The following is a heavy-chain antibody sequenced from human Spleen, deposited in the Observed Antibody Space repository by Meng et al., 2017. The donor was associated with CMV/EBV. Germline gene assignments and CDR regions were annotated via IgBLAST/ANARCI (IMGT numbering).Heavy chain of an antibody. J-gene: IGHJ4*02. Sequence: GESLKISCAASGFTFTSYSMNWVRQAPGKGLEWISSITSSSDYMYYADSVKGRFTISRDNSKNILYLQMNSLRPEDTAMYYCAKVGDGYGDYGSIDSWGQGAMVTVSS. D-gene: IGHD4-17*01. CDR2: ITSSSDYM. V-gene: IGHV3-21*01. CDR1: GFTFTSYS. CDR3: AKVGDGYGDYGSIDS.